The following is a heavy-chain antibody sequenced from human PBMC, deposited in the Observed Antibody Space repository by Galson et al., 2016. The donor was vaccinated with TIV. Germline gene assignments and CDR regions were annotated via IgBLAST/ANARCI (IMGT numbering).Heavy chain of an antibody. J-gene: IGHJ4*02. Sequence: SLRLSCAASGFTFRNFGMHWVRQAPGKGLEWVSAISGSGATTYYADSVKGRFNISRDNSKNTLYLQMNSLRAEDTALYYCAKAAGSGSSWRLGYCGQGTPVTGSS. CDR2: ISGSGATT. CDR1: GFTFRNFG. V-gene: IGHV3-23*01. D-gene: IGHD6-13*01. CDR3: AKAAGSGSSWRLGY.